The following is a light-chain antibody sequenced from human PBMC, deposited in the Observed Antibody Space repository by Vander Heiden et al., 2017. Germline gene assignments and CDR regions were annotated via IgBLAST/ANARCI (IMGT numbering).Light chain of an antibody. CDR2: GAS. J-gene: IGKJ5*01. Sequence: EIVLTQSPGTLSLSPGERATLSCRASQSVSSSYLAWYQQKPGQAPRLLIYGASSRATGIPDRFSGSGSGTDFTLTISRLEPEDFAVYYCQQYCTSPPFTFGHGTRLGIK. V-gene: IGKV3-20*01. CDR1: QSVSSSY. CDR3: QQYCTSPPFT.